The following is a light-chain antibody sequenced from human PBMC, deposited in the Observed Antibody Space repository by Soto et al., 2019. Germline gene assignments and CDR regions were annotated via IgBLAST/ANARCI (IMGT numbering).Light chain of an antibody. J-gene: IGLJ2*01. CDR3: SSYTTSSTLMV. V-gene: IGLV2-14*03. Sequence: QSALTQPASVSGSPGQSISISCTGTSTDVGGYNYVSWYQQHPGKAPKLMIYGVSNRFSGSKSGNTAALTISGLQAEDEADYYCSSYTTSSTLMVFGGGTKLTVL. CDR2: GVS. CDR1: STDVGGYNY.